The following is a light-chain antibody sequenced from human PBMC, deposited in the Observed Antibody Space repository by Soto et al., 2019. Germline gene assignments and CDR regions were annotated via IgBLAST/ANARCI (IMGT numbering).Light chain of an antibody. CDR3: QQFHTFPWT. V-gene: IGKV1-5*01. Sequence: DIQMTQSPSTLSASVGDRVTITCRASQTIHSFLAWYQQKAGKAPKLLIYDASILESGVPSRFSGSGSGTEFTLAVSSLQPDDFATFYCQQFHTFPWTFGQGTNVEV. CDR1: QTIHSF. CDR2: DAS. J-gene: IGKJ1*01.